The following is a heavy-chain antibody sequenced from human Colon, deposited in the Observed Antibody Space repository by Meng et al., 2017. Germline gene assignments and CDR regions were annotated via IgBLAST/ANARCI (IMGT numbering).Heavy chain of an antibody. CDR3: MTEGVGVLPTHY. Sequence: EVQLVESGGGLVKPGGSLRLSGEASGFSFSDAWMSWVRQVPGKGLEWVGRIKSKADGGAIDYAAPVKGRFSISRDDSNSTLYLQMNSLKIEDSAVYHCMTEGVGVLPTHYWGQGALVTVSS. CDR1: GFSFSDAW. CDR2: IKSKADGGAI. D-gene: IGHD1-26*01. J-gene: IGHJ4*02. V-gene: IGHV3-15*01.